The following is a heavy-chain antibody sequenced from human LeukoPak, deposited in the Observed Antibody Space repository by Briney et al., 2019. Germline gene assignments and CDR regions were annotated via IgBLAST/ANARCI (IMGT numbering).Heavy chain of an antibody. V-gene: IGHV3-9*01. J-gene: IGHJ5*02. CDR2: ISWNSGSI. D-gene: IGHD6-19*01. CDR3: AKDMVGDLQWLVGWFDP. Sequence: GRSLRLSCAASGFTFDDYAMHWARQAPGKGLEWVSGISWNSGSIGYADSVKGRFTISRDNAKNSLYLQMNSLRAEDTALYYCAKDMVGDLQWLVGWFDPWGQGTLVTVSS. CDR1: GFTFDDYA.